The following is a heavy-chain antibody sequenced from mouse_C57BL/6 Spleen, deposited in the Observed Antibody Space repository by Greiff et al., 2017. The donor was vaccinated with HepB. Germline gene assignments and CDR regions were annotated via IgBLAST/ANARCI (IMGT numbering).Heavy chain of an antibody. CDR2: IDPSDSET. D-gene: IGHD2-2*01. CDR3: AREGGYDGTAFAY. V-gene: IGHV1-52*01. CDR1: GYTFTSYW. Sequence: QVQLQQPGAELVRPGSSVKLSCKASGYTFTSYWMHWVKQRPIQGLEWIGNIDPSDSETHYNQKFKDKATLTVDKSSSTAYMQLSSLTSEDSAVYYWAREGGYDGTAFAYWGQGTLVTVSA. J-gene: IGHJ3*01.